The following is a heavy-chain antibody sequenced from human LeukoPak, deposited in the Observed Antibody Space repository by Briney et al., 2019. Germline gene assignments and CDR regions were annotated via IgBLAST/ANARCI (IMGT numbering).Heavy chain of an antibody. V-gene: IGHV1-46*01. Sequence: ASVKVSCKASGYTFTSYYMHWVRQAPGQGLEWMGIINPSGGSTSYAQKFQGRVTMTRDTSTSTVYMELSSLRSEDTAVYYCARDHYGWELLRPYYFDYWGQGTLVTVSS. CDR2: INPSGGST. D-gene: IGHD1-26*01. CDR1: GYTFTSYY. CDR3: ARDHYGWELLRPYYFDY. J-gene: IGHJ4*02.